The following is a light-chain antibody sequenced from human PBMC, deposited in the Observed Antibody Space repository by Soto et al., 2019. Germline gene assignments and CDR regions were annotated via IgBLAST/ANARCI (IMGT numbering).Light chain of an antibody. CDR1: SSTIGSNY. Sequence: QAVVTQPPSASGPPGRRATTLCSGTSSTIGSNYVYWYQQLPGTAPKLLIYRNNQRPSGVPDRFSGSKSGTSASLAISGLRSEDEADYYCAAWDDSLSGHVVFGGGTKLTVL. CDR2: RNN. J-gene: IGLJ2*01. CDR3: AAWDDSLSGHVV. V-gene: IGLV1-47*01.